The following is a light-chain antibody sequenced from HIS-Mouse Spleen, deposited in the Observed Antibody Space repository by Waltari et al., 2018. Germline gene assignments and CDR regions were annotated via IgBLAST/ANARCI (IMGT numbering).Light chain of an antibody. CDR3: QSYDSSNWV. CDR1: SGSIASNY. Sequence: NFMLTQPHSVSESPGKTVTISCTGSSGSIASNYVQWDQQRPGSAPTTVIYEENQRPSWVPDRFSGSIDSSSNSASLTSSGLKTEDEADYYCQSYDSSNWVFGGGTKLTVL. V-gene: IGLV6-57*02. CDR2: EEN. J-gene: IGLJ3*02.